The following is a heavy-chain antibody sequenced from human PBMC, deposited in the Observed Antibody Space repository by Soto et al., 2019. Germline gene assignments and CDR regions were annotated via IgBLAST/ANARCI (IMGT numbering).Heavy chain of an antibody. Sequence: GESLTLSCKGSGYSFTSYWISWVRQMPGKGLEWMGRIDPSDSYTNYSPSFQGHVTISADKSISTAYLQWSSLKASDTAMYYCASTRIAAAGSAFDIWGQGTMVTVAS. J-gene: IGHJ3*02. D-gene: IGHD6-13*01. V-gene: IGHV5-10-1*01. CDR1: GYSFTSYW. CDR3: ASTRIAAAGSAFDI. CDR2: IDPSDSYT.